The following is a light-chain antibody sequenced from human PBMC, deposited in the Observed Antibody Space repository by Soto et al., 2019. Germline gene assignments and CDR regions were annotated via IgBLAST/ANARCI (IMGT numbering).Light chain of an antibody. CDR1: SSDVGAYNY. CDR2: DVS. Sequence: QSALTQPPSASGSPGQSVTISCTGTSSDVGAYNYVSWYQQHPGKAPKLMIYDVSKRPSGVPYRFSGSKSGNTASLTISGLQAEDEADYYCSSYTSSSTPLFGGGTKLTVL. CDR3: SSYTSSSTPL. J-gene: IGLJ2*01. V-gene: IGLV2-8*01.